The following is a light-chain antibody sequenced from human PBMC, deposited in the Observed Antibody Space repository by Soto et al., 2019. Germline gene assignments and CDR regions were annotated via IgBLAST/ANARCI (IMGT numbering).Light chain of an antibody. CDR2: GNS. Sequence: VLTQPPSVSGAPGQRVTISCTGSSSNIGAGYDVHWYQQLPGTAPKLLIYGNSNRPSGVPDRFSGSKSGTSASLAITGLQAEDEADYYCQSYDSSLSGSGVFGTGTKLTVL. CDR3: QSYDSSLSGSGV. V-gene: IGLV1-40*01. J-gene: IGLJ1*01. CDR1: SSNIGAGYD.